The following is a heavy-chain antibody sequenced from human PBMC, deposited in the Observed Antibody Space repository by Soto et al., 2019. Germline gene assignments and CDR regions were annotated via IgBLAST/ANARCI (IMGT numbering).Heavy chain of an antibody. V-gene: IGHV3-48*01. Sequence: GGSLRLSCAASGFTFRNYDMNWVRQAPGKGLEWVSYIGIGSSTKYYADSVKGRFTISRDNAKNSPYLQMNSLRAEDTAVYYCARDQLYYNDISGRPLNVFDVWGQGSMVTVSS. D-gene: IGHD3-22*01. J-gene: IGHJ3*01. CDR2: IGIGSSTK. CDR3: ARDQLYYNDISGRPLNVFDV. CDR1: GFTFRNYD.